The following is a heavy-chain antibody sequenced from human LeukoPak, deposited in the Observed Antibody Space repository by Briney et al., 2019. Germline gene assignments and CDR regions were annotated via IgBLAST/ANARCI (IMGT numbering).Heavy chain of an antibody. D-gene: IGHD3-10*01. Sequence: PGGSLRLSCAASGFTFSSYAMHWVRQAPGKGLEYVSAISSNGGSTYYANSVKGRFTISRDNSKNTLYLQMGSLRAEDMAVYYCTRGGLPGRPGGKYDYWSQGTLVTVSS. CDR1: GFTFSSYA. V-gene: IGHV3-64*01. CDR2: ISSNGGST. CDR3: TRGGLPGRPGGKYDY. J-gene: IGHJ4*02.